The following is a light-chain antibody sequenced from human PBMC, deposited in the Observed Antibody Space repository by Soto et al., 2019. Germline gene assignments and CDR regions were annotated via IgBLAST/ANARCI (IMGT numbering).Light chain of an antibody. Sequence: DVVMTQSPHSLAVSLGERATIKCKSSQSVLHSANNKNYLAWYQQKPGQPPKLLFYWASTRESGVPDRFSGSGSGTDFTLTISSLQAEDVAVYFCQQYYDTPYTFGQGTRLEIK. J-gene: IGKJ2*01. CDR3: QQYYDTPYT. CDR2: WAS. CDR1: QSVLHSANNKNY. V-gene: IGKV4-1*01.